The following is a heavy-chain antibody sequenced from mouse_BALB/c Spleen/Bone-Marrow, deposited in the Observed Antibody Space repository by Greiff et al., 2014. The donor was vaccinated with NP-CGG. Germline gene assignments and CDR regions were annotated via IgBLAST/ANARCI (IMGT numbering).Heavy chain of an antibody. CDR2: IWSDGST. CDR3: ARHRYYAMDY. Sequence: QVQLKESGPGLVAPSQSLSIACTISGFSLTNYGVHWVRQPPGKGLEWLVVIWSDGSTTYNSALKSRLSISKDNSKSQVFLKMNSLHTDDTAMYYCARHRYYAMDYWGQGTSVTVSS. J-gene: IGHJ4*01. CDR1: GFSLTNYG. V-gene: IGHV2-6-1*01.